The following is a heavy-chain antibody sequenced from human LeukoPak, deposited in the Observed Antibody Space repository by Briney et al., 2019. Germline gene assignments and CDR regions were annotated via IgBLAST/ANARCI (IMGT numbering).Heavy chain of an antibody. CDR1: GYTFTRYD. CDR3: ARTTVTTPTGDYYYYYMDV. D-gene: IGHD4-11*01. CDR2: MNPNSGNT. J-gene: IGHJ6*03. Sequence: ASVKVSCKASGYTFTRYDINWVRQATGQGLEWMGWMNPNSGNTGYAQKFQGRVTMTRNTSISTAYMELSSLRSEDTAVYYCARTTVTTPTGDYYYYYMDVWGKGTTVTVSS. V-gene: IGHV1-8*01.